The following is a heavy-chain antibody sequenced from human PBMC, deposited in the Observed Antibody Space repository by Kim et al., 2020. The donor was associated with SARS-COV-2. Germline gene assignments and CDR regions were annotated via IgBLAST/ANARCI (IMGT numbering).Heavy chain of an antibody. Sequence: GGSLRLSCTASEFTFSSYWMHWVRQAPGKGLVCVSRINSDGGSITYADSVKGRFTISRDNAKNTLYLQMNSLRAEDTAVYYCARAPRSGWSFYDYWGQGTLVTVSS. CDR1: EFTFSSYW. J-gene: IGHJ4*02. CDR3: ARAPRSGWSFYDY. V-gene: IGHV3-74*01. CDR2: INSDGGSI. D-gene: IGHD6-19*01.